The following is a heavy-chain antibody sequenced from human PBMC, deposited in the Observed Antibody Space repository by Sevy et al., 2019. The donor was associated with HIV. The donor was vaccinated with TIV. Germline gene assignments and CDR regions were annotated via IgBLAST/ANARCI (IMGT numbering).Heavy chain of an antibody. J-gene: IGHJ3*02. Sequence: GGSLRLSCKPSGFTFANYAMNWVRQAPGKGLEWVSTIYGTGGVTYYADSVKGRFTISRDNSKNTLYLQMNSLRTEDTAIYYCAGARFDSSGSFDAFDIWGQGTMFTVSS. V-gene: IGHV3-23*01. CDR2: IYGTGGVT. D-gene: IGHD3-22*01. CDR1: GFTFANYA. CDR3: AGARFDSSGSFDAFDI.